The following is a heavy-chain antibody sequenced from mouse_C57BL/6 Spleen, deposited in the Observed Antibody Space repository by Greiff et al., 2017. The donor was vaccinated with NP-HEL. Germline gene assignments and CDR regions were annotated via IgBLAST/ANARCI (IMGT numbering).Heavy chain of an antibody. D-gene: IGHD2-4*01. CDR3: ARYRDYDDAMDY. CDR1: GYSFTSDY. V-gene: IGHV3-8*01. Sequence: EVQGVQSGPGLAKPSPTLSLSCTASGYSFTSDYWNWIRKFPGNDLEYMGYICSSGSTSYYPSTNSRISITRDTTKNQYYLQLNSGTTEDTATYYCARYRDYDDAMDYWGQGTTVTVSS. CDR2: ICSSGST. J-gene: IGHJ4*01.